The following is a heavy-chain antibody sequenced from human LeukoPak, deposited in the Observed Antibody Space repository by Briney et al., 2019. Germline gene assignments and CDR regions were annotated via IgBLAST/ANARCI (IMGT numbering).Heavy chain of an antibody. Sequence: SETLSLTYTVSGGSISSSSYYWGWLRQPPGKGLEWIGSIYYSGSTYYNPSLKSRVTISVDTSKNQFSLKLSSVTAADTAVYYCARDRAVGATWRIDYWGQGTLVTVSS. CDR2: IYYSGST. D-gene: IGHD1-26*01. CDR1: GGSISSSSYY. V-gene: IGHV4-39*07. J-gene: IGHJ4*02. CDR3: ARDRAVGATWRIDY.